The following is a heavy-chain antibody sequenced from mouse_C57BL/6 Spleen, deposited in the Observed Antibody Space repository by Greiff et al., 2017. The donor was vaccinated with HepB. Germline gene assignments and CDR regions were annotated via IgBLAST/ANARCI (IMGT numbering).Heavy chain of an antibody. CDR1: GYAFSSYW. CDR2: IYPGDGDT. CDR3: ASTAQATLYAMDY. Sequence: VQLQQSGAELVKPGASVKISCKASGYAFSSYWMNWVKQRPGKGLEWIGQIYPGDGDTNYNGKFKGKATLTADKSSSTAYMQLSSLTSEDSAVYFCASTAQATLYAMDYWGQGTSVTVSS. V-gene: IGHV1-80*01. D-gene: IGHD3-2*02. J-gene: IGHJ4*01.